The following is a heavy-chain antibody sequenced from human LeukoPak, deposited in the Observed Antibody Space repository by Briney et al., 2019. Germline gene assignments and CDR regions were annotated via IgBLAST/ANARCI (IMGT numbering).Heavy chain of an antibody. J-gene: IGHJ4*02. V-gene: IGHV3-30*04. CDR2: ISYDGSNK. Sequence: GRSLRLSCAASGITFSSYAMHWVRQAPGKGLEWVAVISYDGSNKYYADSVKGRFTISRDNAKNSLYLQMNSLRAEDTAVYARGRGLPGPLDYWGQGTLVTVSS. CDR1: GITFSSYA. D-gene: IGHD3-10*01. CDR3: GRGLPGPLDY.